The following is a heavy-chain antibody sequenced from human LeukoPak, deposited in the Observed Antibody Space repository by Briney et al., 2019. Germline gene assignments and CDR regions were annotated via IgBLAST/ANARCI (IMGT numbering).Heavy chain of an antibody. J-gene: IGHJ4*02. Sequence: LETLSLTCTVSGGSISSYYWSWIRQPPGKGLEWIGYIYYSGSTNYNPSLKSRVTISVDTSKNQFSLKLSSVTAADTAVYYCARHAIDSSGYYFLFDYWGQGTLVAVSS. CDR3: ARHAIDSSGYYFLFDY. V-gene: IGHV4-59*08. CDR2: IYYSGST. D-gene: IGHD3-22*01. CDR1: GGSISSYY.